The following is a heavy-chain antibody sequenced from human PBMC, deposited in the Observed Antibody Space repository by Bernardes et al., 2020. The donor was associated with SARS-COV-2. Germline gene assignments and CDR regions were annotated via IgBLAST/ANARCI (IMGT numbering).Heavy chain of an antibody. CDR2: ISDEGNKK. Sequence: GGSLRLSCAASGFSFSYYGMHWVRQAPGKGLEWVTIISDEGNKKRYADSVQGRFTISRDNSKKTVYLQMNNLRNEDTAVYYCAKAIATMGYYIDNWGQGTLVSVSS. V-gene: IGHV3-30*18. CDR3: AKAIATMGYYIDN. J-gene: IGHJ4*02. CDR1: GFSFSYYG. D-gene: IGHD2-21*01.